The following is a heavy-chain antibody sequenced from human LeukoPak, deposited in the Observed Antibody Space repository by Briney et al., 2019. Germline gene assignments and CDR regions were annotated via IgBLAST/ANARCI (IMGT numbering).Heavy chain of an antibody. J-gene: IGHJ5*02. CDR2: IYTSGST. CDR1: VVSISSYY. V-gene: IGHV4-4*07. CDR3: ARVERRVAAAGTFRWFDP. D-gene: IGHD6-13*01. Sequence: SQTLSLTSTVSVVSISSYYCSWIREPARKGLEWIGRIYTSGSTNYNPSLKSRVTMSVDTSKNQFSLKLSSVTAADTAVYYCARVERRVAAAGTFRWFDPWGQGTLVTVSS.